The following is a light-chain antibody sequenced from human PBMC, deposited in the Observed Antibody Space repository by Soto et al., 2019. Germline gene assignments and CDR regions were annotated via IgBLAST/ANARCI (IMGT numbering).Light chain of an antibody. CDR1: QSVSSNY. Sequence: EIVLTRSPGTLSLSPGERATLSCRASQSVSSNYLVWYQQKPGQAPRLLIYGASSRATGIPARFSGSGSGTDFTLTISRLEPEDFAVYYCQQYLTSPKTFGQGTKVDNK. J-gene: IGKJ1*01. V-gene: IGKV3-20*01. CDR3: QQYLTSPKT. CDR2: GAS.